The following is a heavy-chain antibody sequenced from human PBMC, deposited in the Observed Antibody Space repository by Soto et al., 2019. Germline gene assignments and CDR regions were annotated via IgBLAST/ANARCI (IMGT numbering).Heavy chain of an antibody. D-gene: IGHD1-26*01. CDR2: IYYSGST. V-gene: IGHV4-59*08. Sequence: SETLSLTCTVSGGSISSYYWSWIRQPPGKGLEWIGYIYYSGSTNYNPSLKSRVTISVDTSKNQFSLKLSSVTAADTAVYYCARLGSADGWFDPWGQGTLVTVSS. J-gene: IGHJ5*02. CDR1: GGSISSYY. CDR3: ARLGSADGWFDP.